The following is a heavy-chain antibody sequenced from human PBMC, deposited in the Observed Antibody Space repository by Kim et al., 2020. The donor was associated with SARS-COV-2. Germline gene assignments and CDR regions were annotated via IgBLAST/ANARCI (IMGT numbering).Heavy chain of an antibody. J-gene: IGHJ6*02. D-gene: IGHD3-10*01. V-gene: IGHV1-18*01. CDR1: GYTFTSYG. CDR3: ARETYYGSGSYWSHYYYYYGMDV. CDR2: ISAYNGNT. Sequence: ASVKVSCKASGYTFTSYGISWVRQAPGQGLEWMGWISAYNGNTNYAQKLQGRVTMTTDTSTSTAYMELRSLRSDDTAVYYCARETYYGSGSYWSHYYYYYGMDVWGQGTTVTVSS.